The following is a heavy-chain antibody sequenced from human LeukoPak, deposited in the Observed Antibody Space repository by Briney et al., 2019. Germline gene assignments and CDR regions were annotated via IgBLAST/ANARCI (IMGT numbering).Heavy chain of an antibody. CDR3: ASQFPDIVVVVTAPPDFDF. V-gene: IGHV3-23*01. D-gene: IGHD2-15*01. CDR1: GFTLSSYA. Sequence: QTGGSLRLSCAASGFTLSSYAMTWVRQAPGKGLEWVSAISGGGGSTFYADSVKGRFTTSRDNSKNTLYLQMNSLRAEDTAVYYCASQFPDIVVVVTAPPDFDFWGQGTLVTVSS. J-gene: IGHJ4*02. CDR2: ISGGGGST.